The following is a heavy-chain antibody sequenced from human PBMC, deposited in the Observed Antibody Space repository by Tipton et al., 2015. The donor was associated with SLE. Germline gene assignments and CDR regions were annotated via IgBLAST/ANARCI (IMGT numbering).Heavy chain of an antibody. Sequence: TLSLTCTVSGGSISSGYYFWSWIRQPAGKGLEWIGRIYVSGVTNYNPSLKSRVSISIDTSKNQFSLKLTSVTAADTAMYYCARGGVGGYDYFDYWGQGTLVTVSS. V-gene: IGHV4-61*02. CDR2: IYVSGVT. CDR1: GGSISSGYYF. CDR3: ARGGVGGYDYFDY. J-gene: IGHJ4*02. D-gene: IGHD5-12*01.